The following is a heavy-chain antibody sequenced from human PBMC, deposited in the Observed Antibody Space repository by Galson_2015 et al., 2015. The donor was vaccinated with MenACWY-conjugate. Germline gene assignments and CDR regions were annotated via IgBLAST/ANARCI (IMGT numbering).Heavy chain of an antibody. V-gene: IGHV4-39*01. CDR2: IYYSGSA. CDR1: GGSISSSGFY. CDR3: ARLVGIAAAGSPYYYMDI. Sequence: SETLSLTCTASGGSISSSGFYWGWIRQSPGKGLEWMGHIYYSGSAYYNASLKSRVTISVDRSKSQFSLSLTSITAADTAVYYCARLVGIAAAGSPYYYMDIWGKGTTVIVSS. J-gene: IGHJ6*03. D-gene: IGHD6-13*01.